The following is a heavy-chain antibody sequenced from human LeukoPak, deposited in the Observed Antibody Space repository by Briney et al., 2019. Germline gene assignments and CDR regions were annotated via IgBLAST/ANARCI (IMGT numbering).Heavy chain of an antibody. D-gene: IGHD3-3*01. CDR1: GGSFSGYY. CDR2: IDQSGSA. Sequence: PSETLSLTCAVYGGSFSGYYWSWIRQPPGKGLEWIGEIDQSGSANYNPSLKSRVTISVDTSKSQFSLKLNSVTAADTAVYYCARGRSRIFGVVIRGRYFDYWGQGTLVPVSS. J-gene: IGHJ4*02. V-gene: IGHV4-34*01. CDR3: ARGRSRIFGVVIRGRYFDY.